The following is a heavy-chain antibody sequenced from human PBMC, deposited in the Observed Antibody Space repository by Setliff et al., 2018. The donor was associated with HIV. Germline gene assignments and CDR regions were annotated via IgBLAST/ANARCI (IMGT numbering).Heavy chain of an antibody. CDR3: VTQRGSGSDPFDI. Sequence: SVKVSCKASGFTFTSSAVQWVRQARGQRLEWVGWIVVGSGNTIYAQDFQGRVTMTKDTSTDTAYMELSSLRSEDTAVYYCVTQRGSGSDPFDIWGPGTMVTVSS. V-gene: IGHV1-58*01. CDR2: IVVGSGNT. CDR1: GFTFTSSA. D-gene: IGHD6-25*01. J-gene: IGHJ3*02.